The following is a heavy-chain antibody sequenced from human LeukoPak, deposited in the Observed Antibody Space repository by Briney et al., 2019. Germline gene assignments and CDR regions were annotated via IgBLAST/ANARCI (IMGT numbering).Heavy chain of an antibody. D-gene: IGHD2-21*01. J-gene: IGHJ4*02. V-gene: IGHV5-51*01. Sequence: GGALKISCKGSGYKFTSYWICWVRQMPGKGLGWMGVIYPGDSDTRYSPSFQGQVTISADKSISTAYLQWSSLKASDTAMYYCARRIAARAGEGIDYWGQGTLVTVSS. CDR3: ARRIAARAGEGIDY. CDR1: GYKFTSYW. CDR2: IYPGDSDT.